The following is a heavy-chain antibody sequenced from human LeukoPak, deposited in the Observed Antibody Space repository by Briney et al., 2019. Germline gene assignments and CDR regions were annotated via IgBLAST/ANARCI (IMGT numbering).Heavy chain of an antibody. CDR2: IKEDGSEK. Sequence: PGGSLRLSCVASGFIFGNHWMGWVRQAPGKGLEWVADIKEDGSEKTYVDSVRGRFTISRDNAQNSLYLQMNNLRPEDTAVYYCLRDGYRAWGSWGQGTLVTVSS. D-gene: IGHD5-18*01. CDR1: GFIFGNHW. V-gene: IGHV3-7*03. J-gene: IGHJ5*02. CDR3: LRDGYRAWGS.